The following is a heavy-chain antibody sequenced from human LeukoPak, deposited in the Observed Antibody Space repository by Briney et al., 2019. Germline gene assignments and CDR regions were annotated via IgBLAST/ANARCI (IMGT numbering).Heavy chain of an antibody. Sequence: SETLSLTCTVSRGSFSTYFWNWVRQAPGKGLEWIGYIDYSGSSNYNPSLKSRLTMSVDTSKNQLSLSLTSVTAADTAMYYCARSQPRRGNWLDPWGQGTLVTVSS. V-gene: IGHV4-59*08. CDR3: ARSQPRRGNWLDP. J-gene: IGHJ5*02. CDR2: IDYSGSS. CDR1: RGSFSTYF. D-gene: IGHD3-10*01.